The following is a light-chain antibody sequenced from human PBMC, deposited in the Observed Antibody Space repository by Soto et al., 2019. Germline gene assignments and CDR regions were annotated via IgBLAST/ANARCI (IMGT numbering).Light chain of an antibody. CDR2: AAS. CDR3: QQSHSDSPT. V-gene: IGKV1-39*01. CDR1: QSIANF. J-gene: IGKJ1*01. Sequence: DIQMTQSPSSLSASVGDRVTITCRASQSIANFLNWYQQRQGQVPKLLIYAASSLHTGVPSRFSGSGSGTDFTLTISSLQPEDFTTYYCQQSHSDSPTFGQGTKVEI.